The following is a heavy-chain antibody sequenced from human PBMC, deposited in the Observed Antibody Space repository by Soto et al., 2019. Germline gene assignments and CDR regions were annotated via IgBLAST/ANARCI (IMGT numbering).Heavy chain of an antibody. CDR3: ARSGSIAARPLAYYYYGMDV. CDR1: GGTFSSYA. D-gene: IGHD6-6*01. CDR2: IIPIFGTA. V-gene: IGHV1-69*13. Sequence: SVKVSCKASGGTFSSYAISWVRQAPGQGLEWMGGIIPIFGTANYAQKFQGRVTITADESTSTAYMELSSLRSEDTAVYYCARSGSIAARPLAYYYYGMDVWGQGTTVTVSS. J-gene: IGHJ6*02.